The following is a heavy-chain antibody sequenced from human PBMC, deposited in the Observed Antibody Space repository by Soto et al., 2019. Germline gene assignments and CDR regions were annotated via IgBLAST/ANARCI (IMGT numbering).Heavy chain of an antibody. CDR1: GYRFTTYW. J-gene: IGHJ4*02. Sequence: XESLKLSCKCSGYRFTTYWIGLVLQMPGKGLEWMGLIYPGDSNTRFSPSFQGQVTISVDMSISTAYLQWSSLRVSDTAMYYCARKAYQYDTYSFGYWGQGTLVTVSS. D-gene: IGHD3-22*01. CDR3: ARKAYQYDTYSFGY. V-gene: IGHV5-51*01. CDR2: IYPGDSNT.